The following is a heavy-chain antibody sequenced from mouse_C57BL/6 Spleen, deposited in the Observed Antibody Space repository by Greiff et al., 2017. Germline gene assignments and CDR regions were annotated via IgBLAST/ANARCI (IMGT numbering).Heavy chain of an antibody. J-gene: IGHJ1*03. Sequence: VQLQQSGAELVRPGASVTLSCKASGYTFTDYEMHWVKQTPVHGLEWIGAIDPETGGTAYNQKFKGKAILTADKSSSTAYMELRSLTSEDSAVYYCTREEATTVVAPAFDVWGTGTTVTVSS. CDR3: TREEATTVVAPAFDV. D-gene: IGHD1-1*01. V-gene: IGHV1-15*01. CDR2: IDPETGGT. CDR1: GYTFTDYE.